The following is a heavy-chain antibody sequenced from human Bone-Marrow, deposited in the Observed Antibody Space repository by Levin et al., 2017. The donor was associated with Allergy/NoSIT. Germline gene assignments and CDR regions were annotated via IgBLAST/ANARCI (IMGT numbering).Heavy chain of an antibody. CDR2: ISRSSTFI. CDR3: ARGGPDSSDWYPYFQH. V-gene: IGHV3-21*01. Sequence: GGSLRLSCAASGFTFRDYNLNWVRQAPGKGLEWVSSISRSSTFIYYTDSVKGRFTISRDNAQNSLFLQMNSLRAEDTAVYYCARGGPDSSDWYPYFQHWGQGTLVTVSS. D-gene: IGHD6-13*01. J-gene: IGHJ1*01. CDR1: GFTFRDYN.